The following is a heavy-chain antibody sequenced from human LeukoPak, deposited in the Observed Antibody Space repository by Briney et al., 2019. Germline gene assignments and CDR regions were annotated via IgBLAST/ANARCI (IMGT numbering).Heavy chain of an antibody. D-gene: IGHD7-27*01. CDR3: ARETGANTGPSLVDY. Sequence: PGGSLRLSCAASGFTFSSYAMHWVRQAPGKGLEWVAVISYDGSNKYYADSVKGRFTISRDNSKNTLYLQMNSLRAEDTAVYYCARETGANTGPSLVDYWGQGTLVTVSS. CDR2: ISYDGSNK. J-gene: IGHJ4*02. CDR1: GFTFSSYA. V-gene: IGHV3-30-3*01.